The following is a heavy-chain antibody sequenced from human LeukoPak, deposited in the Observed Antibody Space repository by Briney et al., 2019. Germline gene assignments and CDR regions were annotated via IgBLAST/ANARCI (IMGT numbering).Heavy chain of an antibody. CDR2: INPIGGDT. Sequence: ASVKVSCKASGYTFTSNFMYWVRQAPGQGLEWTGLINPIGGDTNYAQKFQGRVTMTRDTSTSTVYMELSSLRSEDTALYYCVRGYCSSASCSPGAYWGQGTLVTVSS. J-gene: IGHJ4*02. CDR1: GYTFTSNF. CDR3: VRGYCSSASCSPGAY. D-gene: IGHD2-2*01. V-gene: IGHV1-46*03.